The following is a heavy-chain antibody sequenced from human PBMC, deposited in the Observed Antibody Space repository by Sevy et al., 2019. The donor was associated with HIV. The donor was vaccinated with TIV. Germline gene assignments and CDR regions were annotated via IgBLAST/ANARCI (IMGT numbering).Heavy chain of an antibody. V-gene: IGHV3-21*01. D-gene: IGHD6-25*01. CDR2: ISSSSSYI. J-gene: IGHJ6*02. Sequence: GGSLRLSCAASGFTFSSYSMYWVRQAPGKGLEWVSSISSSSSYIYYADSVKGRFTISRDNAKNSLYLQMNSLRAEDTAVYYCARGPAAPHYYGMDVWGQGTTVTVSS. CDR3: ARGPAAPHYYGMDV. CDR1: GFTFSSYS.